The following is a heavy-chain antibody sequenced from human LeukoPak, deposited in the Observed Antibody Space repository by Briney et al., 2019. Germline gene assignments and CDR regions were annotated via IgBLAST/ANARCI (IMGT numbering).Heavy chain of an antibody. V-gene: IGHV3-7*01. CDR1: GFTFSSYW. J-gene: IGHJ5*02. CDR3: ARDLYHYYGSGSYYNALNWFDP. CDR2: IKQDGSEK. Sequence: GSLRLSCAASGFTFSSYWMSWVRQAPGKGLEWVANIKQDGSEKYYVDSMKGRFTISRDNAKNSLYLQMNSLRAEDTAVYYCARDLYHYYGSGSYYNALNWFDPWGQGTLVTVSS. D-gene: IGHD3-10*01.